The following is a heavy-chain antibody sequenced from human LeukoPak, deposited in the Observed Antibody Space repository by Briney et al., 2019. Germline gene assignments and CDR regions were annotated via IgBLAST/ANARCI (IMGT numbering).Heavy chain of an antibody. D-gene: IGHD3-10*01. CDR3: ARSVLWFGELYYFDY. V-gene: IGHV1-69*04. CDR2: IIPILGIA. Sequence: ASVKVSCKASGGTFSSYAISWVRQAPGQGLEWMGRIIPILGIANYVQKFQGRVTITADKSTSTAYMELSSLRSEDTAVYYCARSVLWFGELYYFDYWGQGTLVTVSS. CDR1: GGTFSSYA. J-gene: IGHJ4*02.